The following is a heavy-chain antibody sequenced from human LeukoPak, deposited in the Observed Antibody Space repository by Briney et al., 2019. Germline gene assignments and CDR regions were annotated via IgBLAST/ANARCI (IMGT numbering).Heavy chain of an antibody. Sequence: GASVKVSCKTSGGTFSSYAITWVRQTPGQGLEWMGWINPNSGGTNYAQKFQGRVTMTRDTSINTAYMELSRLRSEDTSIYYCVTDLHGINWYVDWGQGTLVTVSS. CDR1: GGTFSSYA. CDR2: INPNSGGT. V-gene: IGHV1-2*02. D-gene: IGHD1-20*01. J-gene: IGHJ4*02. CDR3: VTDLHGINWYVD.